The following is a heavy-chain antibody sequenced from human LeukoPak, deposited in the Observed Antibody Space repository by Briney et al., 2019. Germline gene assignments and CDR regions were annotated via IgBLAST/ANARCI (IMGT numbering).Heavy chain of an antibody. V-gene: IGHV1-69*05. Sequence: GASVKVSCKASGGTFSSYAISWVRQAPGQGLEWMGRIIPIFGTANYAQKFQGRVTITTDESTSTAYMELSSLRSEDTAVYYCARTQRMATIYFDYWGQGTLVTVSS. J-gene: IGHJ4*02. CDR2: IIPIFGTA. CDR1: GGTFSSYA. D-gene: IGHD5-24*01. CDR3: ARTQRMATIYFDY.